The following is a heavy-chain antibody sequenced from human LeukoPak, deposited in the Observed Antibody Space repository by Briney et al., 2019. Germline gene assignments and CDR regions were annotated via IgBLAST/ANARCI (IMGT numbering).Heavy chain of an antibody. CDR1: GGSISSSTFY. CDR2: IYYRGST. J-gene: IGHJ3*02. V-gene: IGHV4-39*07. CDR3: ARGDAFDI. Sequence: SGTLSLTCTVSGGSISSSTFYWAWIRQPPGKGLEWIGSIYYRGSTYYKPSLQSRITMSVDTSKDQFSLKLSPVTAADTAVYYCARGDAFDIWGQGTMVTVSS.